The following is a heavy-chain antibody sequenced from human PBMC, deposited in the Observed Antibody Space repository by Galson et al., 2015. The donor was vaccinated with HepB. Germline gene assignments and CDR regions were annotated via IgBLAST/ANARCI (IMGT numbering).Heavy chain of an antibody. CDR1: GFTFSSYG. Sequence: SLRLSCAASGFTFSSYGMHWVRQAPGKGLEWVAVIWYDGSNKYYADSVKGRFTISRDNSKNTLYLQMNSLRAEDTAVYYCARSEGYCSGGSCYYYYGMDVWGQGTTVTVSS. J-gene: IGHJ6*02. CDR2: IWYDGSNK. D-gene: IGHD2-15*01. V-gene: IGHV3-33*08. CDR3: ARSEGYCSGGSCYYYYGMDV.